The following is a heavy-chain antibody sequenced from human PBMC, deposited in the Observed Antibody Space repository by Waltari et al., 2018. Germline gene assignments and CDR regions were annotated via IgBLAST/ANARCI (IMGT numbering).Heavy chain of an antibody. V-gene: IGHV4-34*01. Sequence: QVQLQQWGAGLLKPSETLSLTCAVYGGSFSGYYWSWIRQPPGKGLEWIGEINHSGSTNYNPSLKSRVTISVDTSKNQFSLKLSSVTAADTAVYYCARGRLRSLDYWGQGTLVTVSS. CDR1: GGSFSGYY. CDR3: ARGRLRSLDY. J-gene: IGHJ4*02. CDR2: INHSGST. D-gene: IGHD3-3*01.